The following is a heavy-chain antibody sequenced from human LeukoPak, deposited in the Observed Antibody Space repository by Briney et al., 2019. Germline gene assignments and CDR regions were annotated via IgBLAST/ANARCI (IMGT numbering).Heavy chain of an antibody. CDR3: ARARSAAGNFDY. CDR2: IYYSGST. V-gene: IGHV4-31*03. Sequence: PSQTLSLTCTVSGGSISSSGYDWSWIRQHPGKGLEWIGYIYYSGSTYYNPSLKSRVTISADTSKNQFSLKLSSVTAADTAVYYCARARSAAGNFDYWGQGTLVTVSS. J-gene: IGHJ4*02. D-gene: IGHD6-13*01. CDR1: GGSISSSGYD.